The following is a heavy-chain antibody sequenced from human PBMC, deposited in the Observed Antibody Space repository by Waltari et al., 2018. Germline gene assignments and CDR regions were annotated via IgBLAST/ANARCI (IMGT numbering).Heavy chain of an antibody. V-gene: IGHV1-69*13. CDR3: GGRHYYDSSGYIDY. CDR1: AGTFTSYA. CDR2: IIPIFGTA. Sequence: QVQLVQSGAEVKKPGSSVKVSCKASAGTFTSYAISWVRQAPGQGLEWMGGIIPIFGTANYAHKFQGRVTITADESTSTAYMELSSLRSEDTAVYYCGGRHYYDSSGYIDYWGQGTLVTVSS. J-gene: IGHJ4*02. D-gene: IGHD3-22*01.